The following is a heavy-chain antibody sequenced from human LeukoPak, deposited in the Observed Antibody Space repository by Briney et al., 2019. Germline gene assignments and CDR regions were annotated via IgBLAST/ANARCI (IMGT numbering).Heavy chain of an antibody. CDR3: VKDRIGEEDSHYFDY. CDR2: ISGSGDRT. CDR1: GFTFTSYT. J-gene: IGHJ4*02. V-gene: IGHV3-23*01. D-gene: IGHD3-10*01. Sequence: GGSLRLSCAASGFTFTSYTMSWVRQAPRKGLEWVSGISGSGDRTYYADSVKGQFTISRDNSKSTLYLQMNSLRAEDTAVYYCVKDRIGEEDSHYFDYWGQGTLVTVSS.